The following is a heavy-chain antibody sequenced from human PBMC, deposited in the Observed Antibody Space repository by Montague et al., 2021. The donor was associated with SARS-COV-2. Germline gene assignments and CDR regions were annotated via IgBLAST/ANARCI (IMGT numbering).Heavy chain of an antibody. J-gene: IGHJ6*02. D-gene: IGHD3-10*01. Sequence: SETLSLTCTVSGGSISSYYWSWIRQPPGKGLEWIGYIYYSGSTNYNPSLKSRVTISVDTSKNQFSLKLSSVTAADTAVYYCAREGVYGSRYYYGMDVWGQGTTVTVPS. CDR3: AREGVYGSRYYYGMDV. V-gene: IGHV4-59*01. CDR2: IYYSGST. CDR1: GGSISSYY.